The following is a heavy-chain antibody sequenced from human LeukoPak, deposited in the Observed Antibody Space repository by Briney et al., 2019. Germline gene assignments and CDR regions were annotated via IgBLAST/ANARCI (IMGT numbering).Heavy chain of an antibody. Sequence: SETLSLTCTVSGGSISSYYWSWIRQPPGKGLEWIGYIYYSGSTNYNPSLKSRVTISVDTSKNQFSLKLSSVTAADTAVYYCARVKDMVRGALIDYWGQGTLVTVSS. D-gene: IGHD3-10*01. CDR3: ARVKDMVRGALIDY. V-gene: IGHV4-59*01. CDR2: IYYSGST. J-gene: IGHJ4*02. CDR1: GGSISSYY.